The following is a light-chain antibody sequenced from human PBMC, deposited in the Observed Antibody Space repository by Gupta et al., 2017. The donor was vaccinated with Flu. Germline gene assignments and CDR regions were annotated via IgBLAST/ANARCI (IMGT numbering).Light chain of an antibody. V-gene: IGLV2-14*01. J-gene: IGLJ2*01. Sequence: QSALTQPASASGSPGQSITISCPGTSSDVGGYNYVSWYQQHPGKAPKLMIYEVSNRPSGVSNRFSGSKSGNTASLTISGLQAEDEADYYCSSYTSSQGLVFGGGTKLTVL. CDR1: SSDVGGYNY. CDR3: SSYTSSQGLV. CDR2: EVS.